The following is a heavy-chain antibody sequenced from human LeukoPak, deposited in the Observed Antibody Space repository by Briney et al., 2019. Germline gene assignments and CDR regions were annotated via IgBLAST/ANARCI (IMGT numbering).Heavy chain of an antibody. V-gene: IGHV3-30*04. Sequence: GRSLRLSCAASGFTFSSYAIHWVRQAPGKGLEWVALISYDGSHEYYADSVKGRFTISRDNSKNTLYLQMNSLRAEDTAVYYCARSRYCSGGSCYSPGGWFDPWGQGTLVTVSS. CDR1: GFTFSSYA. CDR3: ARSRYCSGGSCYSPGGWFDP. CDR2: ISYDGSHE. J-gene: IGHJ5*02. D-gene: IGHD2-15*01.